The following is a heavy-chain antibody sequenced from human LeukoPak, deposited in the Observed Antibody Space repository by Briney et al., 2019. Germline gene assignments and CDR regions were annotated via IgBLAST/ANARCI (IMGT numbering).Heavy chain of an antibody. V-gene: IGHV4-34*01. Sequence: PSETLSLTCAVSGGSISSSGYSWSWIRQPPGKGLEWIGEINHSGSTNYNPSLKSRVTISVDTSKNQFSLKLSSVTAADTAVYYCARGGPSYDSSGYYYDRGASWDYWGQGTLVTVSS. CDR2: INHSGST. CDR1: GGSISSSGYS. J-gene: IGHJ4*02. CDR3: ARGGPSYDSSGYYYDRGASWDY. D-gene: IGHD3-22*01.